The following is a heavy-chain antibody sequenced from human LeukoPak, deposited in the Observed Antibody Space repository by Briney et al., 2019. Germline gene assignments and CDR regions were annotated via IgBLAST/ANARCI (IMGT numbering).Heavy chain of an antibody. V-gene: IGHV4-4*07. CDR2: ISTGGSP. D-gene: IGHD3-10*01. CDR3: ARGAMWFGELTQFAP. CDR1: GGSISKYY. Sequence: SETLSLTCNVSGGSISKYYWSWIRQPAGKGLEWIGRISTGGSPNYNPSLKSRATMSVDTSKNQFSLKLSSVTAADTAVYYCARGAMWFGELTQFAPWGQGTLVTVSS. J-gene: IGHJ5*02.